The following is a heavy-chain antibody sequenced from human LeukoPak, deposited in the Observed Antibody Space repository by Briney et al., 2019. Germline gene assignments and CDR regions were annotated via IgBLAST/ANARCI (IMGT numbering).Heavy chain of an antibody. V-gene: IGHV4-39*01. J-gene: IGHJ4*02. CDR1: GGSISISSYY. CDR2: IFYSGSM. Sequence: SETLSLTCTLCGGSISISSYYGRWVSLPPGGGMEWIGSIFYSGSMYYNPSLKSRVTICVDTSNKQFSLKLSSVSAADTAVYYCARRYSGSYSLGYWGQGTPVTVSS. D-gene: IGHD1-26*01. CDR3: ARRYSGSYSLGY.